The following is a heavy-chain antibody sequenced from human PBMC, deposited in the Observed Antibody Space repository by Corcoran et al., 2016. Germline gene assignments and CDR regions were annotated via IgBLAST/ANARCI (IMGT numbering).Heavy chain of an antibody. CDR2: IKQDGSNK. CDR1: GFTFSSYC. V-gene: IGHV3-7*01. CDR3: ARSIYYYCALDV. J-gene: IGHJ6*02. Sequence: EVQLVESGGGWVQPGGSLRLSCAASGFTFSSYCMSWVRQAPGKGLEWVANIKQDGSNKYYVDSVKGRFTISRDNAKNSLYLQVNTLRAEDTAIYYCARSIYYYCALDVCGQGTTVTVSS. D-gene: IGHD6-6*01.